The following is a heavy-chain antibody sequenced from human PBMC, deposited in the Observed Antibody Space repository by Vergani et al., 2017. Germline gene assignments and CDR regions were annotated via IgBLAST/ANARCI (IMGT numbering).Heavy chain of an antibody. CDR2: ISSSSSYI. CDR3: ARDLFYYDSSGHYSGFFDY. CDR1: GFTFSSYS. V-gene: IGHV3-21*01. J-gene: IGHJ4*02. D-gene: IGHD3-22*01. Sequence: EVQLVESGGGLVKPGGSLRLSCAASGFTFSSYSMNWVRQAPGKGLEWVSSISSSSSYIYYADSVKGRFTISRDNAKNSLYLQMNSLRAEDTAVYYCARDLFYYDSSGHYSGFFDYWGQGTLVTVSS.